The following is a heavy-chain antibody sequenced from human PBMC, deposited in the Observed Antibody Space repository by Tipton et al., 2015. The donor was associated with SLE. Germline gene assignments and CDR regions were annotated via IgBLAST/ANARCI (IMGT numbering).Heavy chain of an antibody. V-gene: IGHV4-30-2*01. Sequence: TLSLTCAVSGGSISSGGYSWSWIRQPPGKGLEWIGYIYHSGSTYYNPSLKSRVTMSVDRSKNQFSLKLSSVTAADTAVYYCARASSIAARYFYYYMDVWGKGTAVTVSS. D-gene: IGHD6-6*01. CDR1: GGSISSGGYS. CDR3: ARASSIAARYFYYYMDV. CDR2: IYHSGST. J-gene: IGHJ6*03.